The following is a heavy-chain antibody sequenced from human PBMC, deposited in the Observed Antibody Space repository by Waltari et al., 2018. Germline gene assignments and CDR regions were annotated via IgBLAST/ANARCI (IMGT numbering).Heavy chain of an antibody. J-gene: IGHJ6*04. CDR1: GFLFKGYA. V-gene: IGHV3-23*04. CDR3: AKGEVWIGSAGTDV. Sequence: EVQLVETGGGPVQPGGSLRLSCEATGFLFKGYAMSWVRQAPGGGLEWVSSISASGTSTFYADSVKGRFTISRDNSRNTLDLQMNSLRVEDAAVYYCAKGEVWIGSAGTDVWGKGTTVTVSS. D-gene: IGHD2-2*03. CDR2: ISASGTST.